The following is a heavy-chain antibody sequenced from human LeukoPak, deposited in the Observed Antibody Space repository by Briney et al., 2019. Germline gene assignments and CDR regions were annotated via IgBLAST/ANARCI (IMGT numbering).Heavy chain of an antibody. CDR2: IYYSGST. CDR1: GGSISNY. CDR3: ARGGGGGTYYYYMDV. J-gene: IGHJ6*03. Sequence: SETLSLTCTVSGGSISNYWSWIRQPPGKGLEWIGHIYYSGSTNYNPSLKSRVTISVDTSKNQFSLKLSSVTAADTAVYYCARGGGGGTYYYYMDVWGKGTTVTISS. V-gene: IGHV4-59*01. D-gene: IGHD4-23*01.